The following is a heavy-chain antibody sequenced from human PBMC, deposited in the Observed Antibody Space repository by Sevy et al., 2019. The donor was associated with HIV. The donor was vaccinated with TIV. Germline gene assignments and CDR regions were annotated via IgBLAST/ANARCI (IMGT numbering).Heavy chain of an antibody. D-gene: IGHD2-15*01. CDR2: ISVSGDCT. CDR1: GFMFSNYV. J-gene: IGHJ4*02. CDR3: AKNSPSTGGTWHF. Sequence: GGSLRLSCAASGFMFSNYVMNWVRQAPGKGLEWVSVISVSGDCTYYADSVKGRFTISRDNSKNTLYLQMNSLRAEDTAVYYCAKNSPSTGGTWHFWGQGTLVTVSS. V-gene: IGHV3-23*01.